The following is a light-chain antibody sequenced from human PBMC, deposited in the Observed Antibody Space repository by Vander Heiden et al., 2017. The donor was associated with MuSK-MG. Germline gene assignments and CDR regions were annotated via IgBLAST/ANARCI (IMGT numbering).Light chain of an antibody. CDR1: QNIGDF. CDR3: QQRYTPPVT. Sequence: DIQMTQSPSSLSASVGDRVTITCRASQNIGDFLNWYQQKPGKAPTLLIYGASSFQSGVPSRFSGSGSGTDFTLTISSRQPEDFATYYCQQRYTPPVTLGGGTKVEIK. CDR2: GAS. J-gene: IGKJ4*01. V-gene: IGKV1-39*01.